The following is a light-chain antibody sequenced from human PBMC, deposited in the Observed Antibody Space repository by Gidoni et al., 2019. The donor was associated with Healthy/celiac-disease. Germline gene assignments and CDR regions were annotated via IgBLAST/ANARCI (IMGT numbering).Light chain of an antibody. CDR3: NSRDSSGNHVV. V-gene: IGLV3-19*01. CDR1: SLRSYY. Sequence: SSELPQDPAVSVALGQTVRITCQGDSLRSYYASWYQQKPGQAPVLVIYGKNNRPSGIPDRFSGSSSGNTASLIITGAQAEDEADYYCNSRDSSGNHVVFGGGTKLTVL. J-gene: IGLJ2*01. CDR2: GKN.